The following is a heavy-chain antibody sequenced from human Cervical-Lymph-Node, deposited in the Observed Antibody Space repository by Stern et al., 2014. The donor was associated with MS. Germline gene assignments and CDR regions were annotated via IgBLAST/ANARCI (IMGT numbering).Heavy chain of an antibody. V-gene: IGHV1-69*08. CDR2: FFPDLDST. D-gene: IGHD4-17*01. CDR3: ARAALYGDEDYYGMDV. Sequence: QVQLVQSGTEVKKPKSSVKVSCKASGGTFSPYTVSWVRQAPGHGLEWMGRFFPDLDSTNYARNCQGRVTLTADKATSTAYMELSSLRSEDTAVYYCARAALYGDEDYYGMDVWGQGTTVTVSS. J-gene: IGHJ6*02. CDR1: GGTFSPYT.